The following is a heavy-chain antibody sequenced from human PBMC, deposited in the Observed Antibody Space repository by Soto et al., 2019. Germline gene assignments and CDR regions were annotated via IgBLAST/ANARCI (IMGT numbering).Heavy chain of an antibody. D-gene: IGHD5-18*01. CDR1: GASTTNDDFF. Sequence: SETLSLTCTVSGASTTNDDFFWSWVRQHPDEGLEWLAYITYGGSIYYNPSLRSRLSVSIDKSKSQFSLNVRSVTAADTAVYFCAKMARTQLWLLVQNWGQGLPVTVSS. CDR3: AKMARTQLWLLVQN. J-gene: IGHJ4*02. CDR2: ITYGGSI. V-gene: IGHV4-31*03.